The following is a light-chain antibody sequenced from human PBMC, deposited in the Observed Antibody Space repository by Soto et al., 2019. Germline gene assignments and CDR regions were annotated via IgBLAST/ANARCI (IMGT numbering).Light chain of an antibody. CDR2: DAS. CDR3: QQRSNWPIT. V-gene: IGKV3-11*01. J-gene: IGKJ5*01. Sequence: EIVLTQSPATLSLSPGERATLSCGASQSVTSYLAWYQQKPGQAPRLLIYDASTRATGVPARFSGSGSGTDFTLTISSLEPEDFAVYYCQQRSNWPITFGQGTRLEIK. CDR1: QSVTSY.